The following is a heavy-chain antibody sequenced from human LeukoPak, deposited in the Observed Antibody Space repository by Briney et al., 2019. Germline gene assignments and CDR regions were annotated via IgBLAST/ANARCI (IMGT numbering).Heavy chain of an antibody. J-gene: IGHJ3*02. CDR2: INWNGGST. Sequence: GGSLRLSCAASGFTFEDYGMSWVRHAPGKGLEWVSGINWNGGSTGYADSVKGRFTISRDNAKNSLYLQMNSLRAEDTALYYCASARVTINSNAFDIWGQGTMVTVSS. CDR3: ASARVTINSNAFDI. D-gene: IGHD3-10*01. CDR1: GFTFEDYG. V-gene: IGHV3-20*04.